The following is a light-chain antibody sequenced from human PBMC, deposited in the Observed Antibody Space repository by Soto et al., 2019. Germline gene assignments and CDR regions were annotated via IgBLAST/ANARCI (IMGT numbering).Light chain of an antibody. CDR1: QSVLYTSNNKNY. Sequence: DIVMTQSPDSLAVSLVERATINCKSSQSVLYTSNNKNYLAWYQQKAGQPPKLLVYWASTRESGVPDRFSGSGSGTDFTLTISSLQAEDVAVYYCQQYYSSSSTLGQVTRLEIK. CDR2: WAS. J-gene: IGKJ5*01. CDR3: QQYYSSSST. V-gene: IGKV4-1*01.